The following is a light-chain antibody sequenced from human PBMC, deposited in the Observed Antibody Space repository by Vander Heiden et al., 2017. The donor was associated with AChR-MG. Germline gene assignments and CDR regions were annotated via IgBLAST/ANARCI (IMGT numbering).Light chain of an antibody. J-gene: IGKJ3*01. CDR1: QDISNY. V-gene: IGKV1-16*02. Sequence: DIQMTQSPSSLSASVGDRVTITCRASQDISNYLAWFQQKPGKAPKSLIYAASNLHSGVPSKFSGSGSGTDFTLIISSLQPEDIGTYYCQQYNTYPFTFGPGTKVEIK. CDR2: AAS. CDR3: QQYNTYPFT.